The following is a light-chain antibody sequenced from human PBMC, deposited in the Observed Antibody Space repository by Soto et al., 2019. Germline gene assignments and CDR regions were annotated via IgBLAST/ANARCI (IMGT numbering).Light chain of an antibody. V-gene: IGLV2-14*01. Sequence: QSVLTQPASVSGSPGQSITISCTGTSSDVGGYNSVSWYQQHPGKAPKLMIYEVTNRPSGVSNRFSGSQSGNTASLTISGLQAEDEAYYYCNSSSSTSHVVFGGGTKLTVL. CDR3: NSSSSTSHVV. CDR1: SSDVGGYNS. J-gene: IGLJ2*01. CDR2: EVT.